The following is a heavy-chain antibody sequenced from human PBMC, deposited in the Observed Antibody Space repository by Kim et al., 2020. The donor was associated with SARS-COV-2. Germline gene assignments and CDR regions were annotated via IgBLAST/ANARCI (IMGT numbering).Heavy chain of an antibody. CDR2: SGGST. Sequence: SGGSTYYADSVKGRFTISRDNSKNTLYLQMNSLRAEDTAVYYCARPRYDYWGQGTLVTVSS. J-gene: IGHJ4*02. V-gene: IGHV3-23*01. D-gene: IGHD1-1*01. CDR3: ARPRYDY.